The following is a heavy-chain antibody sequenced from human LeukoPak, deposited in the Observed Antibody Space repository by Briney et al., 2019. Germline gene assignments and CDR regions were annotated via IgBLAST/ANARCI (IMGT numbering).Heavy chain of an antibody. CDR2: IKQDGSEK. CDR3: ARDFIAAAGPAGDY. Sequence: GGSLRLSCAGSGFTFNNYGIHWVRQAPGKGLEWVANIKQDGSEKYYVDSVKGRFTISRDNAKNSLYLQMNSLRAEDTAVFYCARDFIAAAGPAGDYWGQGTLVTVSS. V-gene: IGHV3-7*01. CDR1: GFTFNNYG. J-gene: IGHJ4*02. D-gene: IGHD6-13*01.